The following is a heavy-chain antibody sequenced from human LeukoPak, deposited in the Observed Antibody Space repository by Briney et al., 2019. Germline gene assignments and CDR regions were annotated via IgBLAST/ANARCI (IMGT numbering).Heavy chain of an antibody. V-gene: IGHV3-9*01. Sequence: PGGSLRLSCAASGLIFTDYAMHWVRQAPGKGLEWVSGISWNSADIGYVDSVEGRFTISRDSAKNALYPQMNSLRPEDTAFYYCAIDTGGSYRRGFFDYWGQGTQVTVSS. J-gene: IGHJ4*02. CDR2: ISWNSADI. D-gene: IGHD3-10*01. CDR3: AIDTGGSYRRGFFDY. CDR1: GLIFTDYA.